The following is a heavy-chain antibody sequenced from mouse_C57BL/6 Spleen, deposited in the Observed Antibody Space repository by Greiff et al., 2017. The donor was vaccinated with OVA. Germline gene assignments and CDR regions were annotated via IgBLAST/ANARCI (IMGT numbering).Heavy chain of an antibody. CDR3: ARPYYSNYFYAMDY. CDR2: INPNYGTT. Sequence: EVKLQESGPELVKPGASVTISCKASGYSFTDYNMNWVKQSNGKSLEWIGVINPNYGTTSYNQKFKGKATLTVDQSSSTAYMQLNSLTSEDSAVYYCARPYYSNYFYAMDYWGQGTSVTVSS. CDR1: GYSFTDYN. V-gene: IGHV1-39*01. J-gene: IGHJ4*01. D-gene: IGHD2-5*01.